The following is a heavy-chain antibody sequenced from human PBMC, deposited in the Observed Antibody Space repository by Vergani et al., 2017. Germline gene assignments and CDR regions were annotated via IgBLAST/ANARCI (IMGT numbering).Heavy chain of an antibody. CDR3: ARVYCSGGSCDSAAFDI. Sequence: QVQLQESGPGLVKPSQTLYLTCTVSGGSISSGGYYWSWIRQPPGKGLEGIGYSYYSGSTYYNPSLKSRVTISVDTSKNQFSLKLSSVTAADTAVYYCARVYCSGGSCDSAAFDIWGQGTMVTVSS. D-gene: IGHD2-15*01. V-gene: IGHV4-31*03. J-gene: IGHJ3*02. CDR1: GGSISSGGYY. CDR2: SYYSGST.